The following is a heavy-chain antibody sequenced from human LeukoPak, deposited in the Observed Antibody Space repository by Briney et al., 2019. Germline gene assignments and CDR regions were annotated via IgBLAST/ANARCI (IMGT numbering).Heavy chain of an antibody. D-gene: IGHD6-19*01. CDR1: GGSFSGYY. CDR3: ALTAVAGDKIFGY. CDR2: INHSGST. J-gene: IGHJ4*02. V-gene: IGHV4-34*01. Sequence: SETLSLTCAVYGGSFSGYYWSWIRQPPGKGLEWIGEINHSGSTNYNPSLKSRVTISVDTSKNQFSLKLSSVTAADTAVYYCALTAVAGDKIFGYWGQGTLVTVSS.